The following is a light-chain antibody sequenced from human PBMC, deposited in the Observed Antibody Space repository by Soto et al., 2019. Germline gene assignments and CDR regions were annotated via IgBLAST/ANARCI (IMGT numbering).Light chain of an antibody. CDR1: SSDVGSYNR. Sequence: QSALTQPPSVSGSPGQSVAISCTGTSSDVGSYNRVSWYQQPPGAAPKLMTYEVSNRPSGVPDRFSGSKSGNTASLTISGLQAEDEADYYCNSYTGSSTDVFGTGTKLTVL. V-gene: IGLV2-18*02. J-gene: IGLJ1*01. CDR2: EVS. CDR3: NSYTGSSTDV.